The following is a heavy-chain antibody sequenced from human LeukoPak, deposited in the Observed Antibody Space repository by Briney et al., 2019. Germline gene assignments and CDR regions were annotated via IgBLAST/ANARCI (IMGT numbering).Heavy chain of an antibody. CDR1: GYTFTSYY. V-gene: IGHV1-46*01. CDR2: INPSGGST. D-gene: IGHD5-24*01. Sequence: ASVKVSCKASGYTFTSYYMHWVRQAPGQGLEWMGIINPSGGSTSYAQKFQGRVTMTRDMSTSTVYMELSSLRSEDTAVYYCAREEGMATGFDPWGQGTLVTVSS. CDR3: AREEGMATGFDP. J-gene: IGHJ5*02.